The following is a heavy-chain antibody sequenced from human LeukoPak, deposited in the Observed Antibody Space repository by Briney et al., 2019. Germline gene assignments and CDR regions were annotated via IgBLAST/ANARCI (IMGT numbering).Heavy chain of an antibody. D-gene: IGHD3-16*01. J-gene: IGHJ4*02. Sequence: SETLSLTCTVSGGSISSSSYYWGWIRQPPGKGLEWIGSIYYSGSTYYNPSLKSRVTISVDTSKNQFSLKLSSVTAADTAVYYCASHGGRAAPMRYWGQGTLATVSS. CDR1: GGSISSSSYY. V-gene: IGHV4-39*01. CDR3: ASHGGRAAPMRY. CDR2: IYYSGST.